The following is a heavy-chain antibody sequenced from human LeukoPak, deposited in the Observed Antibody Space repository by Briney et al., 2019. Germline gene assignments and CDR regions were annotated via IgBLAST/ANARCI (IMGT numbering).Heavy chain of an antibody. CDR2: IYHSGST. V-gene: IGHV4-30-2*05. CDR1: GGSISSGGYS. CDR3: AREFTTMYSSSRGNWFDP. D-gene: IGHD6-6*01. Sequence: SQTLSLTCAVSGGSISSGGYSWSWIRQPPGKGLEWIGYIYHSGSTYYNPSLKSRVTISVDTSKNQFSLKLSSVTAADTAVYYCAREFTTMYSSSRGNWFDPWGQGTLVTVSS. J-gene: IGHJ5*02.